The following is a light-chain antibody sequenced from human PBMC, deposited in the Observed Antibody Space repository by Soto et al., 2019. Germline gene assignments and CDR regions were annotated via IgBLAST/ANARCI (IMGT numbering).Light chain of an antibody. CDR1: SSDVGAYYS. CDR2: GVT. Sequence: LAQPASVSGSPGQSITISCTGTSSDVGAYYSVSWYQHHPGKAPKLIIYGVTNRPSGVSNRFSGSKSGNTASLTISGLQAEDEADYHCSSYTSGSSHYVFGTGTKVTVL. V-gene: IGLV2-14*01. CDR3: SSYTSGSSHYV. J-gene: IGLJ1*01.